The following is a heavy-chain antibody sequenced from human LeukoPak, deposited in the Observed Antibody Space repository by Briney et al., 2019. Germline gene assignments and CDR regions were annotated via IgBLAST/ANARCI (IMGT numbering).Heavy chain of an antibody. J-gene: IGHJ5*02. CDR3: VQNQGYCSGGGCSFRFDP. CDR2: IYYSGST. V-gene: IGHV4-59*01. CDR1: GASIRSYY. D-gene: IGHD2-15*01. Sequence: HPSETLSLTCTVSGASIRSYYWSWIRQSPGKGLEWIGHIYYSGSTNYNPSLKSRVTISLDTSKNQFSLKLSSLTAADTAVYYCVQNQGYCSGGGCSFRFDPWGQGTLVTVSS.